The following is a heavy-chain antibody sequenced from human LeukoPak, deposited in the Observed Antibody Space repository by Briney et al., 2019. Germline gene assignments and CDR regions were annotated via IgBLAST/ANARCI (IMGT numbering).Heavy chain of an antibody. V-gene: IGHV4-59*08. Sequence: PSETLSLTCTVSGGSISSYYWSWIRQPPGKGLEWIGYIYYSGSTNYNPSPKSRVTISVDTSKNQFSLKLSSVTAADTAVYYCARAGIAAAGTDFDYWGQGTLVTVSS. CDR1: GGSISSYY. CDR3: ARAGIAAAGTDFDY. CDR2: IYYSGST. D-gene: IGHD6-13*01. J-gene: IGHJ4*02.